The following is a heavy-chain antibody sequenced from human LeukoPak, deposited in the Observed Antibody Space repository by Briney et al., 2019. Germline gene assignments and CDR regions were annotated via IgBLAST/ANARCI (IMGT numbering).Heavy chain of an antibody. Sequence: GGSLRLSCAASGFFFNTNAMSWVRQAPGKGLEWVSSISSSSSYIYYADSVKGRFTISRDNAKNSLYLQMNSLRAEDTAVYYRARDKYYYDSSGYYYEGDFGYWGQGTLVTVSS. CDR3: ARDKYYYDSSGYYYEGDFGY. D-gene: IGHD3-22*01. CDR1: GFFFNTNA. CDR2: ISSSSSYI. V-gene: IGHV3-21*01. J-gene: IGHJ4*02.